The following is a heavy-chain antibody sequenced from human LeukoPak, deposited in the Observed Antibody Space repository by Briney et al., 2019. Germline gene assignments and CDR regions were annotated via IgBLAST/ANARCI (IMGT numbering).Heavy chain of an antibody. CDR1: GFTFSSYA. CDR2: INDSGGNT. CDR3: AKTSAGIRGGYFDY. V-gene: IGHV3-23*01. J-gene: IGHJ4*02. D-gene: IGHD3-10*01. Sequence: GGSLRLSCAASGFTFSSYAMSWVRQAPGKGLEGVSLINDSGGNTYYADSVKGRFTISRDNSKNTLFLQMSSLRAEDTAVYYCAKTSAGIRGGYFDYWGQGTLVTVSS.